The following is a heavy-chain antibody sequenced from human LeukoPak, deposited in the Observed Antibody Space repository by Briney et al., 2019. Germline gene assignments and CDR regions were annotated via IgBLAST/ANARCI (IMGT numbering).Heavy chain of an antibody. Sequence: PGGSLGLSCAASGFPFSDYWMDWVRQAPGKGMEWVANINQDGSIQYYADSVRGRFIISRNNAKNSLYLQMYSLRAEDTAIYFCSGSLDYLGQGALVTVSS. V-gene: IGHV3-7*01. CDR3: SGSLDY. J-gene: IGHJ4*02. CDR1: GFPFSDYW. CDR2: INQDGSIQ.